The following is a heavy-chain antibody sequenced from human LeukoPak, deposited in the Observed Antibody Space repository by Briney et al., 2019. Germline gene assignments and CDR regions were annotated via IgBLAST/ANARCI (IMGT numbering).Heavy chain of an antibody. CDR3: GKTTTGYSSGRYPGWPVDY. J-gene: IGHJ4*02. Sequence: PGGSLRLSCAASGFTFNSYAMYWVRQAPGKGLEWVSGIFGSGGSAHYADSVKGRFTISRDNSKNTVYLQMDSLRVEDTAVYYCGKTTTGYSSGRYPGWPVDYWGQGTLVTFSS. CDR2: IFGSGGSA. CDR1: GFTFNSYA. V-gene: IGHV3-23*01. D-gene: IGHD6-19*01.